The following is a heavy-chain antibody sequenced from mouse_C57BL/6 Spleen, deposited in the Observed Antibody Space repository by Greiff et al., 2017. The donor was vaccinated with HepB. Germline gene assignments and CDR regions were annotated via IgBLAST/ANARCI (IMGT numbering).Heavy chain of an antibody. CDR1: GYTFTSYW. Sequence: QVQLQQPGAELVRPGSSVKLSCKASGYTFTSYWMDWVKQRPGQGLEWIGNIYPSDSETHYNQKFKDKATLTVDKSSSTAYMQLSSLTSEDSAVYYCARRDCHYYGSSYGYWGQGTTLTVSS. CDR3: ARRDCHYYGSSYGY. D-gene: IGHD1-1*01. CDR2: IYPSDSET. V-gene: IGHV1-61*01. J-gene: IGHJ2*01.